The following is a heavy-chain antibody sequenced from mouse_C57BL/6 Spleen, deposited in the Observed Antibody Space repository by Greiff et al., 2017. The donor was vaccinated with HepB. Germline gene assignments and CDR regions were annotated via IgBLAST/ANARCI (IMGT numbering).Heavy chain of an antibody. J-gene: IGHJ4*01. V-gene: IGHV2-5*01. CDR2: IWRGGST. CDR1: GFSLTSYG. CDR3: AKKKDDLYYAMDY. Sequence: VQLQQSGPGLVQPSQSLSITCTVSGFSLTSYGVHWVRQSPGKGLEWLGVIWRGGSTDYNAAFMSRLSITKDNSKSQVFFKMNSLQADDTAIYYCAKKKDDLYYAMDYWGQGTSVTVSS.